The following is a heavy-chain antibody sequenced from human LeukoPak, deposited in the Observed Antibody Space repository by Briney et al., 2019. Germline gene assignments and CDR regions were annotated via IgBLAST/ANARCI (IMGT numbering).Heavy chain of an antibody. Sequence: TGGSLRLSCAASGFTFSDYYMSWIRQAPGKGLEWVSYISSSGSTIYYADSVKGRFTISRDNAKNSLYLQMNSLRAEDTAVYYCARDLYCSSTSCPDYGMDVWGKGTTVTVSS. V-gene: IGHV3-11*04. D-gene: IGHD2-2*01. CDR2: ISSSGSTI. J-gene: IGHJ6*04. CDR3: ARDLYCSSTSCPDYGMDV. CDR1: GFTFSDYY.